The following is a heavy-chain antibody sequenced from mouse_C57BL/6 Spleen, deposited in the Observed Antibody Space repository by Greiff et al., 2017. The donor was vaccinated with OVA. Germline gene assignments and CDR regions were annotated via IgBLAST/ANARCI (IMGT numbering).Heavy chain of an antibody. CDR2: IRNKANGYTT. Sequence: EVNVVESGGGLVQPGGSLSLSCAASGFTFTDYYMSWVRQPPGTSLEWLGFIRNKANGYTTEYSASVKGRFTISRDNSQSILYLQMNALRAEDSATYYCASLYGNWFAYWGQGTLVTVSA. D-gene: IGHD2-1*01. J-gene: IGHJ3*01. V-gene: IGHV7-3*01. CDR3: ASLYGNWFAY. CDR1: GFTFTDYY.